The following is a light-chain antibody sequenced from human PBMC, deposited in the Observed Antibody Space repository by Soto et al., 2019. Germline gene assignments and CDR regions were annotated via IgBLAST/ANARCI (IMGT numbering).Light chain of an antibody. CDR1: QGVGNY. CDR2: DAS. J-gene: IGKJ1*01. V-gene: IGKV3-11*01. CDR3: QQRGNWPRT. Sequence: EIVLTQSPAPLSLYPGERATLSCRASQGVGNYLAWYQLKPGQAPRLLIYDASSRATGIPDRFSGSGSGADFTLTISSLEPEDFAVYYCQQRGNWPRTFGQGTKVEIK.